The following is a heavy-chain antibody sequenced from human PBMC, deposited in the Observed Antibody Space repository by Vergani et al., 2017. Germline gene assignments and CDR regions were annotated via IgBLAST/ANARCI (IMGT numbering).Heavy chain of an antibody. CDR1: GGTFSSYA. CDR2: IIPIFGTA. Sequence: QVQLVQSGAEVKKPGSSVKVSCKASGGTFSSYAISWVRQAPGQGLEWMGGIIPIFGTANYAQKFQGRVTITADESTSTAYMELSSLRSEDTAVYYCARDYCSRTSCYTRWFDPWGQGTLVTVSS. V-gene: IGHV1-69*01. CDR3: ARDYCSRTSCYTRWFDP. D-gene: IGHD2-2*02. J-gene: IGHJ5*02.